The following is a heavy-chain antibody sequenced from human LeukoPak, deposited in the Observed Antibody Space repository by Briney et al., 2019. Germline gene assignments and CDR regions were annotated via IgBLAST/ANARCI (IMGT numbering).Heavy chain of an antibody. Sequence: PGGSLRLSCAASGFTFSGSAMHWVRQASGKGLEWVGRIRSKANSYATAYAASVKGRFTISRDDSKNTAYLQMNSLKTEDTAVYYCTRTENNYDSSGPDYWGQGTLVTHSS. CDR1: GFTFSGSA. J-gene: IGHJ4*02. CDR2: IRSKANSYAT. V-gene: IGHV3-73*01. D-gene: IGHD3-22*01. CDR3: TRTENNYDSSGPDY.